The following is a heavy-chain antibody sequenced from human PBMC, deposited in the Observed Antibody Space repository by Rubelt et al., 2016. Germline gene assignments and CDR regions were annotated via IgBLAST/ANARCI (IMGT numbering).Heavy chain of an antibody. V-gene: IGHV3-30*04. Sequence: VRQAPGKGLEWVAVISYDGSNKYYADSVKGRLTISRDNSKNTLYLQMNSLRAEDTAVYYCASLVVTPPFDYWGQGTLVTVSS. CDR2: ISYDGSNK. D-gene: IGHD2-21*02. J-gene: IGHJ4*02. CDR3: ASLVVTPPFDY.